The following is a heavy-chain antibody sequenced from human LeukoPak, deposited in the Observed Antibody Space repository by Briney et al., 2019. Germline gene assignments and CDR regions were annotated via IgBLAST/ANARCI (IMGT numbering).Heavy chain of an antibody. CDR1: GYTFTSYY. Sequence: ASVKVSCRASGYTFTSYYMHWVRQAPGQGLEWMGWINPNSGGTNYAQKFQGRVTMTRDTSISTAYMELSRLRSDDTAVYYCARVRVRYCSGGSCHFDYWGQGTLVTVSS. CDR3: ARVRVRYCSGGSCHFDY. V-gene: IGHV1-2*02. CDR2: INPNSGGT. D-gene: IGHD2-15*01. J-gene: IGHJ4*02.